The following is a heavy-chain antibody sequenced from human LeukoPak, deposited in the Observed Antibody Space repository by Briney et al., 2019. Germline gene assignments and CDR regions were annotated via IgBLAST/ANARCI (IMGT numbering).Heavy chain of an antibody. CDR3: ARAGYMVRGVLYNWFDP. D-gene: IGHD3-10*01. Sequence: PSETLSLTCTVSGGSISSYYWSWIRQHPGKGLEWIGYIYYSGSTYYNPSLKSRVTISIHTSKNQFSLKLSSVTAADTAVYYCARAGYMVRGVLYNWFDPWGQGTLVTVSS. CDR1: GGSISSYY. V-gene: IGHV4-59*06. CDR2: IYYSGST. J-gene: IGHJ5*02.